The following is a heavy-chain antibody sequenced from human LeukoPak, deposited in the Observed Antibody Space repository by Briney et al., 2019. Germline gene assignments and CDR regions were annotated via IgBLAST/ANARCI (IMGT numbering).Heavy chain of an antibody. V-gene: IGHV3-53*01. CDR3: ASGSYAVEHAFDI. Sequence: GGSLRLSCAASGFNVSSNYMSWVRQAPGKGLEWVSVIYSGGSTYYADSVKGRFTISRDNSKNTLYLQMNSLRAEDTAVYYCASGSYAVEHAFDIWGQGTMVTVSS. J-gene: IGHJ3*02. CDR1: GFNVSSNY. CDR2: IYSGGST. D-gene: IGHD1-26*01.